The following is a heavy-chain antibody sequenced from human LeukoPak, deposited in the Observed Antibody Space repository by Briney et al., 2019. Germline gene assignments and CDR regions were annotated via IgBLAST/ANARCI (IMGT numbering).Heavy chain of an antibody. D-gene: IGHD3-3*01. V-gene: IGHV3-23*01. Sequence: GGSLRLSCVASGFTFSGYAMSWVRQAPGKGLEWVSAVSGGGGSAYYADSVKGRFTISRDNSKNTLYLQTNSLEVEDTAVYFRAKIGDYDFWSGPNAGHFDYWGQGTLVTVSS. CDR1: GFTFSGYA. J-gene: IGHJ4*02. CDR3: AKIGDYDFWSGPNAGHFDY. CDR2: VSGGGGSA.